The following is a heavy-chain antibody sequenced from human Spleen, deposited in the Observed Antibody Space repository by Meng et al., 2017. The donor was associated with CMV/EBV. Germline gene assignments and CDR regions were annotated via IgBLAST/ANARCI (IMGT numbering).Heavy chain of an antibody. CDR3: ARSRDGYHYEY. Sequence: SGPTLVKPIQTLTLTCTFSGFSLSTSGMCVSWVRQPPGKALEWLALIDWDEDKYYNTFLKTRLTISKDTSKNQVVLTMTNVDPVDTATYYCARSRDGYHYEYWGQGTLVTVSS. CDR1: GFSLSTSGMC. V-gene: IGHV2-70*20. J-gene: IGHJ4*02. CDR2: IDWDEDK. D-gene: IGHD5-24*01.